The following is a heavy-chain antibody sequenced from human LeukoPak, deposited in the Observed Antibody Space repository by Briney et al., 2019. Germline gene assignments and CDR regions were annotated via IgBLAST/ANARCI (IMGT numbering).Heavy chain of an antibody. CDR3: ARMQGSGWYGYFDY. CDR2: VYYSGST. D-gene: IGHD6-19*01. J-gene: IGHJ4*02. Sequence: SETLSLTCGVSGGSISSRSYYWGWIRQPPGKGLEWIGSVYYSGSTFYNPSLKSRVTISVDTSKNQFSLKLSSVTAADTAVYYCARMQGSGWYGYFDYWGQGTLVTVSS. V-gene: IGHV4-39*07. CDR1: GGSISSRSYY.